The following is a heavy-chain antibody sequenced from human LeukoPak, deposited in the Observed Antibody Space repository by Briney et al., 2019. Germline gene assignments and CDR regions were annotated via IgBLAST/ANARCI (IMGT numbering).Heavy chain of an antibody. V-gene: IGHV5-10-1*01. J-gene: IGHJ4*02. Sequence: HGESLRISCQTSGYTFTNYWITWVRQMPGKGLEWMGRIDPSDSYTNYRPSFEGHVTFSTDKSTATVYLQWNSLEASDTAIYYCARLSNPYCSGGTCSPTPFDSWGQGTLVTVSS. CDR1: GYTFTNYW. CDR3: ARLSNPYCSGGTCSPTPFDS. D-gene: IGHD2-15*01. CDR2: IDPSDSYT.